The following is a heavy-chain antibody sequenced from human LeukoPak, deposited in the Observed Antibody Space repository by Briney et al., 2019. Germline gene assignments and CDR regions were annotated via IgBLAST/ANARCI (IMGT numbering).Heavy chain of an antibody. D-gene: IGHD2-2*01. V-gene: IGHV4-4*07. CDR1: GGSISSYY. CDR2: IYTSGST. Sequence: SETLSLTCTVSGGSISSYYWSWIRQPAGKGLEWIGRIYTSGSTNYNPSLKSRVTISVDTSKNQFSLKLSSVAAADTAVYYCAREVGYCSSTSCYNIYYYYYYMDVWGKGTTVTVSS. J-gene: IGHJ6*03. CDR3: AREVGYCSSTSCYNIYYYYYYMDV.